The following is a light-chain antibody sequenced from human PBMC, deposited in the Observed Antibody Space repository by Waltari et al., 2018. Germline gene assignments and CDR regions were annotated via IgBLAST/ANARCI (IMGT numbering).Light chain of an antibody. CDR3: HAWDSSSYV. Sequence: SYELTQPPSVSVSPGQTASVTCSGDKLGEKYTCWYQQKPGQSPVLVMYQDNKRPSGIPERFSGSNSGNTATLTISGTQGMDEADYYCHAWDSSSYVFGTGTKVTVL. J-gene: IGLJ1*01. CDR2: QDN. V-gene: IGLV3-1*01. CDR1: KLGEKY.